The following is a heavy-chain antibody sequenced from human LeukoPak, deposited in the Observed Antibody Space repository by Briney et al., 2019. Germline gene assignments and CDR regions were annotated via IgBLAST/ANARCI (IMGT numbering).Heavy chain of an antibody. CDR3: ARGMVAANYYFDY. D-gene: IGHD2-15*01. CDR2: ISSSSSYI. J-gene: IGHJ4*02. Sequence: GGSLGLSCAASGFTFSSYSMNWVRQAPGKGLEWVSSISSSSSYIYYADSVKGRFTISRDNAKNSLYLQMNSLRAEDTAVYYCARGMVAANYYFDYWGQGTLLTVSS. V-gene: IGHV3-21*01. CDR1: GFTFSSYS.